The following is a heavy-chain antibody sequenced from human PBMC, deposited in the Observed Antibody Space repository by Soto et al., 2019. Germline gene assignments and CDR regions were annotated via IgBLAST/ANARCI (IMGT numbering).Heavy chain of an antibody. D-gene: IGHD1-20*01. CDR3: AKIPSAITPN. CDR2: ISGSGDTT. Sequence: PGGSLRLSCAASGFTFSNYAMSWVRQAPGKGLEWVSGISGSGDTTYYAESVKGRCTISRDNSKNTLYLQMNSLRGEDTAVYYCAKIPSAITPNWGQGTLVTVSS. CDR1: GFTFSNYA. J-gene: IGHJ4*02. V-gene: IGHV3-23*01.